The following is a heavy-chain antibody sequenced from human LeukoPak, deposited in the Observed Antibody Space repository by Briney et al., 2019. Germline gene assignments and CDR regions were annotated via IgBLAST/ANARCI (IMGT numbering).Heavy chain of an antibody. CDR3: ARRGYSYGHDH. CDR2: IYPGDSDT. J-gene: IGHJ5*02. CDR1: GYSFTNYW. Sequence: GESLKISCKGSGYSFTNYWIGWVRQMPGKGLEWMGIIYPGDSDTTYSPSFQGQVTFSADKSISTAYLQWTSLKASDTAIYYCARRGYSYGHDHWGQGTLVTVSS. V-gene: IGHV5-51*01. D-gene: IGHD5-18*01.